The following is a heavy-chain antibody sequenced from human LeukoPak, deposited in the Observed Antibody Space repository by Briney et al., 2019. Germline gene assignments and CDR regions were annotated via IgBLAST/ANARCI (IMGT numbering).Heavy chain of an antibody. CDR3: ARDSFVQRVRGVRGAFDY. CDR2: IYYSGST. J-gene: IGHJ4*02. CDR1: GGSISSYY. Sequence: SETLSLTCTVSGGSISSYYWSWIRQPPGKGLEWIGYIYYSGSTNYNPSLKSRVTISVDTSQNQFSLKLSSVTAADTAVYYCARDSFVQRVRGVRGAFDYWGQGTLVTVSS. D-gene: IGHD3-10*01. V-gene: IGHV4-59*01.